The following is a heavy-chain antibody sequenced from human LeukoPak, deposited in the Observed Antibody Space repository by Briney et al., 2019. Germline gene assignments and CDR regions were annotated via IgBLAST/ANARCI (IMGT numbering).Heavy chain of an antibody. J-gene: IGHJ4*02. Sequence: GGSLRLSCAASGFTFSNYGMHWVRQAPGKGLEWVAFIRYDGSNKYYADSVKGRFTISRDNSKNTLYLQMNSLRAEDTAVYYCAKDGDELLWFVETIHFFDYWGQGTLVTVSS. CDR2: IRYDGSNK. D-gene: IGHD3-10*01. CDR3: AKDGDELLWFVETIHFFDY. CDR1: GFTFSNYG. V-gene: IGHV3-30*02.